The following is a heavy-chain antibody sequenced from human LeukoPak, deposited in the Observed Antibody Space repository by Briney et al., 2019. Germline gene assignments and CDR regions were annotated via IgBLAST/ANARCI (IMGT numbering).Heavy chain of an antibody. D-gene: IGHD2-2*02. J-gene: IGHJ6*04. CDR3: ARDLGYCTSTSCYSLYGMDV. CDR1: GLTLSRYE. Sequence: GGSLRLSSAAAGLTLSRYEMNWVRQAPGKGLGWVSYISSRGSTIHYADSVKGRFSNSRDNAKNSLYMQMISLRAEDTAVYYCARDLGYCTSTSCYSLYGMDVWGKGTTVTVSS. CDR2: ISSRGSTI. V-gene: IGHV3-48*03.